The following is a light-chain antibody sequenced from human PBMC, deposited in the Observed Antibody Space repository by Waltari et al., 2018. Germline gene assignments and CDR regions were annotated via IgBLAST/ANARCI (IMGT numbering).Light chain of an antibody. CDR3: TSYRSSSTLPYV. CDR1: SSDIGGYNS. V-gene: IGLV2-14*03. CDR2: DVS. Sequence: QSALTQPASVSGSPGQSITISCTGTSSDIGGYNSVSWYQQHPGKDPKLMIYDVSNRPSGLSNRFSGFKSGNTASLTISGLQAEDEADYYCTSYRSSSTLPYVFGTGTKVTVL. J-gene: IGLJ1*01.